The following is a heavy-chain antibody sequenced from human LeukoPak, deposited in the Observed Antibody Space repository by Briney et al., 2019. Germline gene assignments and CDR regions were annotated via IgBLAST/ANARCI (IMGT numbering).Heavy chain of an antibody. Sequence: GGSLRVPCAASGFTFSSYAMHWVRQAPGKGLEYVSAISSNGGSTYYANSVKGRFTISRDNSKNTLYLQMGSLRAEDMAVYYCARGQWLATYFDYWGQGTLVTVSS. CDR3: ARGQWLATYFDY. D-gene: IGHD6-19*01. J-gene: IGHJ4*02. CDR2: ISSNGGST. V-gene: IGHV3-64*01. CDR1: GFTFSSYA.